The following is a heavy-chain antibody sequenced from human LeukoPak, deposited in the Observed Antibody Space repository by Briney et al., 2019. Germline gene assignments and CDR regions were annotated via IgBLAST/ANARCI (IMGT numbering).Heavy chain of an antibody. V-gene: IGHV3-74*01. J-gene: IGHJ4*02. CDR2: INSDGSST. CDR1: GFTFSSYW. D-gene: IGHD1-26*01. Sequence: GGSLRLSCAAPGFTFSSYWMHWVRQAPGKGLVWVSRINSDGSSTSYADSLKGRFTVSRDNSKNTVYLQMNSLRDEDTAVYYCAREKQSGGTPFDYWGQGSLVTVSS. CDR3: AREKQSGGTPFDY.